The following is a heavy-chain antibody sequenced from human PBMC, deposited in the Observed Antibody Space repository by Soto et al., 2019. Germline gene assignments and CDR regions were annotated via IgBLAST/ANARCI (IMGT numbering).Heavy chain of an antibody. D-gene: IGHD3-16*01. V-gene: IGHV3-23*01. CDR1: GFTFSSYA. CDR2: VSGSGGST. J-gene: IGHJ4*02. CDR3: AKFGRALYYFDY. Sequence: GGSLRLSCAASGFTFSSYAVSWVRQAPGKGLEWVSGVSGSGGSTFYADSVKGRFTISRDNSKNTVYLQMNSLRAEDTAVYYCAKFGRALYYFDYWGQGTLVTV.